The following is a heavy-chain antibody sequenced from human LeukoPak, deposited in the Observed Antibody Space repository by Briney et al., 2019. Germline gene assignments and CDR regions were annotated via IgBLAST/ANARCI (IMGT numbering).Heavy chain of an antibody. J-gene: IGHJ4*02. D-gene: IGHD2-21*01. CDR3: AKNVVFTRYFDS. V-gene: IGHV3-23*01. CDR2: ISGGGRTT. Sequence: GGSLRLSCAASGFTFSNHAMSWVRQAPGKGLQWVSVISGGGRTTEYADSVKGRFTVSRDNSVNTLSLHMDSLRVEDAAIYYCAKNVVFTRYFDSWGQGTLVTVS. CDR1: GFTFSNHA.